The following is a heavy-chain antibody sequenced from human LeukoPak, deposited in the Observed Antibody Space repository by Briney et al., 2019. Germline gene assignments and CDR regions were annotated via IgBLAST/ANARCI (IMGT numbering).Heavy chain of an antibody. CDR1: GFTFCSSA. V-gene: IGHV1-58*02. CDR2: IVLGSGNT. CDR3: AADRSAAGSFYYDGRGPTFGFDM. Sequence: SVKVSCKASGFTFCSSAMQWARQARGQRLEWIGWIVLGSGNTNYAQKFQERVTITRDMSTITAYMELSGLRSDDTAVYYCAADRSAAGSFYYDGRGPTFGFDMWGQGTPVTVSS. J-gene: IGHJ3*02. D-gene: IGHD3-16*01.